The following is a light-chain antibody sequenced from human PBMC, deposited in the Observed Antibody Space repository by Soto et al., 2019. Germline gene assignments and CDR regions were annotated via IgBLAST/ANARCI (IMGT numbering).Light chain of an antibody. V-gene: IGLV1-44*01. CDR2: GNT. CDR1: TSNIGRST. J-gene: IGLJ1*01. Sequence: HSVLTQPPSASGTPGQRVTISCSGTTSNIGRSTVSWYQQFPGAAPKLLIYGNTQRPLGVPVRFSGSKSDTSASLAISGLQSEDGADYYCATWNDGIFVFGIGTKVTVL. CDR3: ATWNDGIFV.